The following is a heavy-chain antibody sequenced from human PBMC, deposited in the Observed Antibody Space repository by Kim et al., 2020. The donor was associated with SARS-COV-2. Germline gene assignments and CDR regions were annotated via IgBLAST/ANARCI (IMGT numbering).Heavy chain of an antibody. CDR3: ARGLLWFGELGSSDY. D-gene: IGHD3-10*01. CDR1: GFTFSSYA. Sequence: GGSLRLSCAASGFTFSSYAMHWVRQAPGKGLEWVAVISYDGSNKYYADSVKGRFTISRDNSKNTLYLQMNSLRAEDTAVYYCARGLLWFGELGSSDYCGQGTLVTVSS. CDR2: ISYDGSNK. J-gene: IGHJ4*02. V-gene: IGHV3-30*04.